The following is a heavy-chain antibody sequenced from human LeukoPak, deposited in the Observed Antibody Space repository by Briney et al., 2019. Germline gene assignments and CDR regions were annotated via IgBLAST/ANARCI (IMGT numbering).Heavy chain of an antibody. Sequence: GGSLRLSCAASGFKFEHYAMHWVRQAPGKGLEWVSGISWNGDTIGYADSVKGRFTIFRDNARNSLSLQMTSLRAEDTALYYCAKVGGPGSYYNSHFDNWGQGTLVTVSS. D-gene: IGHD3-10*01. CDR3: AKVGGPGSYYNSHFDN. J-gene: IGHJ4*02. V-gene: IGHV3-9*01. CDR2: ISWNGDTI. CDR1: GFKFEHYA.